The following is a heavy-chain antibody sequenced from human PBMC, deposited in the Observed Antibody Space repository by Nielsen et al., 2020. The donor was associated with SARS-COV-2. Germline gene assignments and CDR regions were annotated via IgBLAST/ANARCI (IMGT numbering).Heavy chain of an antibody. CDR1: GFSFSIYA. J-gene: IGHJ4*02. V-gene: IGHV3-23*01. CDR3: AKRVSDTPMILLDC. Sequence: GGSLRLSCAASGFSFSIYAMNWVRQAPGKGLEWVSAITNSGGSTQYAASVKGRFTISRDSSENTLNLQMDGLRAEDTAVYYCAKRVSDTPMILLDCWGQGTLVTVSS. CDR2: ITNSGGST. D-gene: IGHD5-18*01.